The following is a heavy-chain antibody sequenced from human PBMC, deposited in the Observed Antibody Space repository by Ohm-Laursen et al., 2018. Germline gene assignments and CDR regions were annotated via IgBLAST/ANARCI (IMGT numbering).Heavy chain of an antibody. D-gene: IGHD2-2*01. Sequence: SLRLSCAASTLTFSNCGMHWVRQAPGKGLEWVADIWYDGTNKKYGDSVKGRFTISRDNSKKKLYLQMNSLRVEDTAVYYCARGSCTSSASAFDMWGRGTMVTVSS. CDR3: ARGSCTSSASAFDM. CDR1: TLTFSNCG. CDR2: IWYDGTNK. V-gene: IGHV3-33*01. J-gene: IGHJ3*02.